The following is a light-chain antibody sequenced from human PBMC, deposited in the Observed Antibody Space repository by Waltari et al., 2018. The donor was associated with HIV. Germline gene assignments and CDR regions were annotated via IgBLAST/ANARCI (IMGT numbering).Light chain of an antibody. CDR1: SANIGNT. CDR3: AAWNDILSGWV. CDR2: REN. J-gene: IGLJ3*02. Sequence: QSVLTQPPSASGAPGQRVTISCSGSSANIGNTVYWYQQLPGTAPKVLIYRENPRPSWVPDLFSGSRSGTSASLDVSGLRSEDEANYICAAWNDILSGWVFGGGTKLTVL. V-gene: IGLV1-47*01.